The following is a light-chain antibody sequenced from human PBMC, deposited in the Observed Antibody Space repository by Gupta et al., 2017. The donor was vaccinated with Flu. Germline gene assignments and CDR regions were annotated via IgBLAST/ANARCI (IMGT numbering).Light chain of an antibody. Sequence: EIVLPQSPGTLSLSPGERATLSCRASQSVGSTYLAWYQQKPGQAPRLLIYGASSRATGISDRFSGSGSGTDFTLTISRLEPEDFAVYYCQQYGTVPRTFGQGTRVENK. CDR3: QQYGTVPRT. J-gene: IGKJ1*01. CDR1: QSVGSTY. V-gene: IGKV3-20*01. CDR2: GAS.